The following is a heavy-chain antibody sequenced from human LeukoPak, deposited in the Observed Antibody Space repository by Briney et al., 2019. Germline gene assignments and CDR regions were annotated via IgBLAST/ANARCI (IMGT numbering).Heavy chain of an antibody. D-gene: IGHD4-17*01. CDR1: GFSFATSA. J-gene: IGHJ6*02. CDR2: TVVGSGHT. V-gene: IGHV1-58*01. Sequence: SVKVSCKASGFSFATSAVQWVRQARGQRLEWIGWTVVGSGHTNYAQKFQGTVTISRDMSTNTAYLELTSLRSEDTAVYYCAATLTVTAGSTYYGMDVWGQGTTVTVSS. CDR3: AATLTVTAGSTYYGMDV.